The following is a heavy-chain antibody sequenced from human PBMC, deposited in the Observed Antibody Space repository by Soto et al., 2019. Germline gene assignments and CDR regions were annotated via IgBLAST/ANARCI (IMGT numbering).Heavy chain of an antibody. Sequence: SETLSLTCTVSGDSINSADYYWSWIRQPPGKGLEWIGYIYYSGTTYYNPSLESRVTISVDTSKNHFSLKLSSVTAADMAVYYCAGRVGHCDSSGYYHNGVFDYWGQGTLVTVSS. D-gene: IGHD3-22*01. J-gene: IGHJ4*02. CDR3: AGRVGHCDSSGYYHNGVFDY. V-gene: IGHV4-30-4*01. CDR1: GDSINSADYY. CDR2: IYYSGTT.